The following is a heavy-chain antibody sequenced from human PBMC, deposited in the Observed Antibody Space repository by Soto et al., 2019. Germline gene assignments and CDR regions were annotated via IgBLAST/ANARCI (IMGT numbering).Heavy chain of an antibody. CDR2: ISYDGSNK. D-gene: IGHD3-22*01. CDR3: AREVGAYSSGYYSLAFDI. V-gene: IGHV3-30-3*01. CDR1: GFTFSSYA. Sequence: QVQLVESGGGVVQPGRSLRLSCAASGFTFSSYAMHWVRQAPGKGLEWVAVISYDGSNKYYADSVKGRFTISRDNSKNTLYLQMNSLRAEDTAVYYCAREVGAYSSGYYSLAFDIWGQGTMVTVSS. J-gene: IGHJ3*02.